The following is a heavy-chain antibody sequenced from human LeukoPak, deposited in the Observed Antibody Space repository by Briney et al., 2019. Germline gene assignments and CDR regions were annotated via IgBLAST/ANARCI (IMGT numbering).Heavy chain of an antibody. CDR1: GYTFTGYY. V-gene: IGHV1-2*02. CDR3: ATGYCSGGSCYGDAFDI. Sequence: GASVKVSCKASGYTFTGYYMHWVRQAPGQGLEWMGWINPNSGGTNYAQKFQGRVTMTRDTSISTAYMELSRLRSDDTAVYYCATGYCSGGSCYGDAFDIWGQGTMVTVSS. D-gene: IGHD2-15*01. CDR2: INPNSGGT. J-gene: IGHJ3*02.